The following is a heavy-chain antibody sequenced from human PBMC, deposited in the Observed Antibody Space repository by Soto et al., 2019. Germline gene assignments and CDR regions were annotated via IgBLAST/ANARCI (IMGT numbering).Heavy chain of an antibody. CDR3: ATGLERWLQYGNHDAFDI. D-gene: IGHD3-3*01. CDR2: FDPEDGET. J-gene: IGHJ3*02. V-gene: IGHV1-24*01. CDR1: GYTLTELS. Sequence: ASVKVSCKVSGYTLTELSIHWVRQAPGKGLEWMGGFDPEDGETIYAQKFQGRVTMTEDTSTDTAYMELSSLRSEDTAVYYCATGLERWLQYGNHDAFDIWGQGTMVTVSS.